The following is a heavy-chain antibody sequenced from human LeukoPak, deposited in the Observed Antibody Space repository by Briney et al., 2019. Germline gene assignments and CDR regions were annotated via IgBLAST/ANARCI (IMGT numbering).Heavy chain of an antibody. CDR3: ARESGSSFPY. J-gene: IGHJ4*02. D-gene: IGHD1-26*01. Sequence: GASVKVSCKASGYTFTSHYMHWMRQAPGQGLEWGGIINPSGGSTSYAQKFQGRVTMTRDTSTSTVYVELSSLRSEDTAVYYCARESGSSFPYWGQGTLVTVP. CDR2: INPSGGST. CDR1: GYTFTSHY. V-gene: IGHV1-46*01.